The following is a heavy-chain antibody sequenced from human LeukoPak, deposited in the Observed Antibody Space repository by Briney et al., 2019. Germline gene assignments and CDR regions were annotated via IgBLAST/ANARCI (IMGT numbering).Heavy chain of an antibody. V-gene: IGHV1-3*01. Sequence: ASVKVSCKASGYTFTSYAMHWVRQAPGQRLEWMGWIDAGNGNTKYSQKFQGRVTITRDTSASTAYMELSSLRSEDTAVYYCARESLRDTAMVTPDYWGQGTLVTVSS. CDR2: IDAGNGNT. D-gene: IGHD5-18*01. CDR3: ARESLRDTAMVTPDY. J-gene: IGHJ4*02. CDR1: GYTFTSYA.